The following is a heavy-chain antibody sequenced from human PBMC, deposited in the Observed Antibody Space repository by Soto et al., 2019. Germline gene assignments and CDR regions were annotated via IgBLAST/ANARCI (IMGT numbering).Heavy chain of an antibody. V-gene: IGHV3-23*01. CDR3: GKGRSYYYYYGVDV. D-gene: IGHD1-26*01. CDR2: IIDSGGST. CDR1: GFTFNIYA. J-gene: IGHJ6*02. Sequence: GGSLRLSCAASGFTFNIYAMGWVRQAPGKGLEWVSDIIDSGGSTYYADSVKGRFTISRDNSKSTLYLQMNSLRAEDTAVYYCGKGRSYYYYYGVDVWGQGTTVTVSS.